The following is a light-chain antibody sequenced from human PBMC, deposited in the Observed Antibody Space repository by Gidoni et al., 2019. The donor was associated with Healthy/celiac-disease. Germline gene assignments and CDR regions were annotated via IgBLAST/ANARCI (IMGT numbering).Light chain of an antibody. CDR2: EVS. Sequence: QSALTHPASVSGSPGPSTTISCTGTSSDVGCYNYVSWYQQHPGKAPKLMIYEVSNRPSGVSNRFSGSKSGNTASLTISGLQAEDEADYYCSSYTSSSTPLYVFGTGTKVTVL. V-gene: IGLV2-14*01. CDR3: SSYTSSSTPLYV. CDR1: SSDVGCYNY. J-gene: IGLJ1*01.